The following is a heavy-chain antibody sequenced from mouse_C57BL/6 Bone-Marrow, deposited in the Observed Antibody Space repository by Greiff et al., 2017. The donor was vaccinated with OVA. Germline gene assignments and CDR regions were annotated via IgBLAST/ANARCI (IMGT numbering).Heavy chain of an antibody. J-gene: IGHJ2*01. CDR1: GYTFTSYW. Sequence: QVQLQQPGAELVKPGASVKLSCKASGYTFTSYWMHWVKQRPGQGLEWIGMIHPTSGNTKYNETFKSKATLTVDKSSRTAYMQLSSLASEDSAVDCCATTVVATGDYWGQGTTLTVSS. CDR3: ATTVVATGDY. D-gene: IGHD1-1*01. V-gene: IGHV1-64*01. CDR2: IHPTSGNT.